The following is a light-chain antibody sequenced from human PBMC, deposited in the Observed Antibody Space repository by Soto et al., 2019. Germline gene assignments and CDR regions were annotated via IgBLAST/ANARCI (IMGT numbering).Light chain of an antibody. CDR3: QQRSNWRIT. CDR2: GAS. J-gene: IGKJ5*01. Sequence: EIVMTQSPATLSVSPGERATFSCRASQSVSSNLAWYQQKPGQAPRLLIYGASTRATGIPARFSGSGSGTEFTLTISSLQSEDFAVYYCQQRSNWRITFGQGTRLEIK. V-gene: IGKV3-15*01. CDR1: QSVSSN.